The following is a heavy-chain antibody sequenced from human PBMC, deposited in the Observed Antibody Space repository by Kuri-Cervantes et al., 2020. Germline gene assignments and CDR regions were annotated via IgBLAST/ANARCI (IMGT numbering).Heavy chain of an antibody. D-gene: IGHD5-12*01. V-gene: IGHV3-33*01. CDR3: ARDLILGYSGYDLGYYYMDV. CDR1: GFTFSSYG. J-gene: IGHJ6*03. CDR2: IWYDGSNK. Sequence: GESLKISCAASGFTFSSYGMHWVRQAPGKGLEWVAVIWYDGSNKYYADSVKGRFTISRDNAKNSLYLQMNSLRAEDTAVYYCARDLILGYSGYDLGYYYMDVWGKGTTVTVSS.